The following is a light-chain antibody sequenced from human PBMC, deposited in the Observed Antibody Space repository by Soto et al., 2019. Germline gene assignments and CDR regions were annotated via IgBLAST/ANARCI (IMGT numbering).Light chain of an antibody. CDR1: HSISTW. J-gene: IGKJ1*01. V-gene: IGKV1-5*01. Sequence: QMTQSPSTLSASVGDRVTITCRASHSISTWLAWFQQKPGKAPRLLIYDASSLEDGVPSRFSGGGSGTEFTLTISSLQPDDFATYYCQQYNTYSPATFGQGTKVEVQ. CDR3: QQYNTYSPAT. CDR2: DAS.